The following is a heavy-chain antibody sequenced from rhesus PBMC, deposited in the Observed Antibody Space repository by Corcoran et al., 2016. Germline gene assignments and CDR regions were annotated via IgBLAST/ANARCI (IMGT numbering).Heavy chain of an antibody. D-gene: IGHD3-9*01. V-gene: IGHV4S7*01. CDR3: ASLYYEDDYGYYYFDY. J-gene: IGHJ4*01. CDR2: IYGNRANT. Sequence: QVQLQESGPGLVKPSETLSLTCAVSGGSISGGYYWGWIRQHPRKGLEWIGNIYGNRANTYYNPSLKSRVNMSKDTSKNQFARELSSVTAADTAVYYCASLYYEDDYGYYYFDYWGQGVLVTVSS. CDR1: GGSISGGYY.